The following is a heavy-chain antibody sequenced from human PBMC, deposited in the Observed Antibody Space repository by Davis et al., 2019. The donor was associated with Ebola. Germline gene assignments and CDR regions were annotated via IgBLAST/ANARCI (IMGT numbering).Heavy chain of an antibody. CDR1: GFTFSSYW. D-gene: IGHD1-1*01. V-gene: IGHV3-21*01. CDR2: ISSSSSYI. J-gene: IGHJ4*02. Sequence: GESLKISCAASGFTFSSYWMHWVRQAPGKGLEWVSSISSSSSYIYYADSVKGRLTISRDIAKNSLYLQMNSLRDEDTAVYYCARGSENWNYVDYWGQGTLVTVSS. CDR3: ARGSENWNYVDY.